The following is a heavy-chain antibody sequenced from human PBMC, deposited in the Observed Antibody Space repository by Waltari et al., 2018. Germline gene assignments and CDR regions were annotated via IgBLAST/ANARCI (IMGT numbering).Heavy chain of an antibody. V-gene: IGHV3-74*01. CDR3: ARDAQYYGVDGYGMDV. CDR2: INSDGSST. J-gene: IGHJ6*02. Sequence: EVQLVESGGGLVQPGGSLSLSCSASGFTFSSYLLHWLPPAPGKGLVWVSRINSDGSSTSYADSVKGRFTISRDNAKNTLYLQMNSLRAEDTAVYYCARDAQYYGVDGYGMDVWGQGTTVTVSS. D-gene: IGHD4-17*01. CDR1: GFTFSSYL.